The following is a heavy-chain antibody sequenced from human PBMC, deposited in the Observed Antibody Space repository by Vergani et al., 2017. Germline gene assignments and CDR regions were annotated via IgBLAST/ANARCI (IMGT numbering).Heavy chain of an antibody. CDR1: GGSISSGDSY. D-gene: IGHD3-10*01. J-gene: IGHJ5*02. CDR3: ARTTYGSGSYYGVA. Sequence: QVQLQESGPGLVKPSQTLSLTCNVSGGSISSGDSYWSWIRQTPGKGLEWIGYIYHSGYTHYNPSLKSRVTISVDTSKNQFSLKLSSVTAADTAVYYCARTTYGSGSYYGVAWGQGTLVTVSS. CDR2: IYHSGYT. V-gene: IGHV4-30-4*08.